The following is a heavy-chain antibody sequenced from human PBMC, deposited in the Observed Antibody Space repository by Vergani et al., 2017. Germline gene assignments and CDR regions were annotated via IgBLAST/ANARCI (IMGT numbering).Heavy chain of an antibody. CDR2: ISGSGGST. Sequence: EVQLLESGGGLVQPGGSLRLSCAASGFTFSSHAMSWVRQAPGKGLEWVSAISGSGGSTYYAASVKGRVTISRDNSKNTLYLQMNSLRAEDTAVYYCAKDQRGVIGCMDVWGQGTTVTVSS. V-gene: IGHV3-23*01. CDR1: GFTFSSHA. CDR3: AKDQRGVIGCMDV. D-gene: IGHD2-21*01. J-gene: IGHJ6*02.